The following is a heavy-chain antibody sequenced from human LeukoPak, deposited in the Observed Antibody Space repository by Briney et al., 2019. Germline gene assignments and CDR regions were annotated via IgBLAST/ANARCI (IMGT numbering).Heavy chain of an antibody. Sequence: GGSLRVSCADSGFSFSIYSMNWVRQAPGKGLEWVSYISSSSSYMYYADSVKGRFTISRDNAKNSLYLHMNSLRAEDTAVYYCARYCSGGSCYQLMERQGYWGQGTLVTVSS. V-gene: IGHV3-21*01. CDR3: ARYCSGGSCYQLMERQGY. CDR1: GFSFSIYS. D-gene: IGHD2-15*01. J-gene: IGHJ4*02. CDR2: ISSSSSYM.